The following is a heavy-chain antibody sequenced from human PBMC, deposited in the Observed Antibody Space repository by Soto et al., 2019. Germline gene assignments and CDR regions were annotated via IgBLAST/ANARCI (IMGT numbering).Heavy chain of an antibody. CDR3: AKLYDSSGYYQIDY. J-gene: IGHJ4*02. Sequence: AGGSLSLSYAASGFNFSSYAMSWVRPAPGKGLEWVSAISGSGGSTYYADSVKGRFTISRDNSKNTLYLQMNSLRAEDTAVYYCAKLYDSSGYYQIDYRGQGTLVTVSS. CDR2: ISGSGGST. V-gene: IGHV3-23*01. D-gene: IGHD3-22*01. CDR1: GFNFSSYA.